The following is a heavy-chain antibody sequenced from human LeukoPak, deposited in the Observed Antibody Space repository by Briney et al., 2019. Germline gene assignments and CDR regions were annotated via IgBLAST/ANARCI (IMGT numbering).Heavy chain of an antibody. CDR2: INSSGKT. Sequence: PGGSLRLSCAASGFTFSSYGMHWVRQAPGKGLEWVSIINSSGKTYYVDSVQGRFTISRDSSKNTLYLQMNNLRAEDTAVYYCARAMSYWGQGTLVTVSS. CDR1: GFTFSSYG. J-gene: IGHJ4*02. V-gene: IGHV3-53*01. CDR3: ARAMSY.